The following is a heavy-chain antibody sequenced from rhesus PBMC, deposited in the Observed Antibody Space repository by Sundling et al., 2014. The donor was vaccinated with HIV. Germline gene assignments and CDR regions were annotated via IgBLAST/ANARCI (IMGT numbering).Heavy chain of an antibody. CDR1: GGPFTGYY. D-gene: IGHD4-35*01. CDR2: ISGSSENT. Sequence: QVLLQESGPGLVEPSEILSLTCAVSGGPFTGYYWGWIRQPPGKGLEYIGYISGSSENTHYNPSLKSRVTISKDRPKNQFSLNLTSVTAADTAVYYCVREYGNYEFDYWGQGVLVTVSS. V-gene: IGHV4-99*02. CDR3: VREYGNYEFDY. J-gene: IGHJ4*01.